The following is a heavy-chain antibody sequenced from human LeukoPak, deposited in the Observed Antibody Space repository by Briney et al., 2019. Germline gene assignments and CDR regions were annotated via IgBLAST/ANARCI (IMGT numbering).Heavy chain of an antibody. CDR2: IDRIGTTT. V-gene: IGHV3-74*01. Sequence: PGGSLRLSCTASGFTFSSYWMHWVRQVPGKGLVWVSRIDRIGTTTSYADSVRGRFTISRDNAKNTLYLQVSSLRAEDTAVYYCAREPYYDILTGYYTGGYYFDSWGQGTLVTVSA. CDR3: AREPYYDILTGYYTGGYYFDS. J-gene: IGHJ4*02. CDR1: GFTFSSYW. D-gene: IGHD3-9*01.